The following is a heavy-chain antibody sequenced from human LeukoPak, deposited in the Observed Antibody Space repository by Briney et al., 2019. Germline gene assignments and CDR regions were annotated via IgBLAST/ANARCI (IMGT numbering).Heavy chain of an antibody. V-gene: IGHV1-69*05. J-gene: IGHJ4*02. Sequence: GASVKVSCKASGGTFSSYAISWVRQAPGQGLEWMGGIIPIFGTANYAQKFQGRVTITTDESTSTAYMELSSLRSEDTAVYYCATERGEYYDILTGYVNWGQGTLVTVSS. D-gene: IGHD3-9*01. CDR1: GGTFSSYA. CDR2: IIPIFGTA. CDR3: ATERGEYYDILTGYVN.